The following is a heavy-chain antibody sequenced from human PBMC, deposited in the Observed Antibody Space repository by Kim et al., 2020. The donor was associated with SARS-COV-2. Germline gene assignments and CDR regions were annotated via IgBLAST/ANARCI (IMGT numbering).Heavy chain of an antibody. Sequence: ASVKVSCKASGYTFTSYAMNWVRQAPGQGLEWMGWINTNTGNPTYAQGFTGRFVFSLDTSVSTAYLQISSLKAEDTAVCYCARDTSPIVVVVAAMGSWGQGTLVTVSS. CDR2: INTNTGNP. J-gene: IGHJ5*02. V-gene: IGHV7-4-1*02. CDR1: GYTFTSYA. D-gene: IGHD2-15*01. CDR3: ARDTSPIVVVVAAMGS.